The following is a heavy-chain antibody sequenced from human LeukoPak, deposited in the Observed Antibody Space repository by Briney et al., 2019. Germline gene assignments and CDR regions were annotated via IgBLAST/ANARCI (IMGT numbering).Heavy chain of an antibody. V-gene: IGHV4-38-2*02. J-gene: IGHJ3*02. D-gene: IGHD4-17*01. CDR2: IYHSGST. CDR1: GYSISSGYY. Sequence: SETLSLTCTVSGYSISSGYYWGWIRQPPGKGLEWIGSIYHSGSTYYNPSLKSRVTISVDTSKNQFSLKLSSVTAADTAVYYCARVLLMTTGAFDIWGQGTMVTVSS. CDR3: ARVLLMTTGAFDI.